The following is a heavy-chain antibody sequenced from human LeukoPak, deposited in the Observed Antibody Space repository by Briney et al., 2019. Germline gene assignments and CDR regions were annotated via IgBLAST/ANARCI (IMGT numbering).Heavy chain of an antibody. V-gene: IGHV1-18*01. J-gene: IGHJ4*02. CDR2: ISAYNGNT. Sequence: GASVKVSCKASGYTFTSYGISWVRQAPGQGLEWMGWISAYNGNTNYAQKLQGRVTMTTDTSTSTAHMELRSLRSDDTAVYYCARGGRYCTNGVCLSWYDYWGQGTLVTVSS. CDR1: GYTFTSYG. D-gene: IGHD2-8*01. CDR3: ARGGRYCTNGVCLSWYDY.